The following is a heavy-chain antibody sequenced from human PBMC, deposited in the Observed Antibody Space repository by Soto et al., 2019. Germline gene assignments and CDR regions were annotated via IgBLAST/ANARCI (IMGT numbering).Heavy chain of an antibody. CDR2: ISGSGGST. V-gene: IGHV3-23*01. D-gene: IGHD2-15*01. CDR3: AKVRGCSGGSCIYAFDI. J-gene: IGHJ3*02. CDR1: GFTFSSYA. Sequence: EVQLLESGGGLVQPGGSLRLSCAASGFTFSSYAMSWVRQAPGKGLEWVSTISGSGGSTYYADSVKGRFTISRDNFNNTLYLQMNSLRAEDTAVYYCAKVRGCSGGSCIYAFDIWGQGTMVTVSS.